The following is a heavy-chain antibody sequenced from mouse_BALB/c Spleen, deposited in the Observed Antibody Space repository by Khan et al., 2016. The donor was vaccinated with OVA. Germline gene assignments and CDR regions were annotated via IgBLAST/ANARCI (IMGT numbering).Heavy chain of an antibody. CDR1: GYSITSDYA. D-gene: IGHD2-14*01. CDR3: ARSHYYSYGYALDC. Sequence: EVQLVESGPGLVKPSQSLSLTCTVTGYSITSDYAWNWIRQFPGNKLEWMGYISSTGGTSYNPSLKSRISITRATSKNQFFLQLKSVTTEDTATYYCARSHYYSYGYALDCWGRGTSVTVSS. CDR2: ISSTGGT. V-gene: IGHV3-2*02. J-gene: IGHJ4*01.